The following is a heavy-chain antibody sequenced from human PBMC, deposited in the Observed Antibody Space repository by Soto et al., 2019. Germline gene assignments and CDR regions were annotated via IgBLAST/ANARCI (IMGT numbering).Heavy chain of an antibody. D-gene: IGHD3-10*01. Sequence: EVQLVESGGGLLKPGGSLRLSCAASGFTFSSYSMNWVRQAPGKGLEWVSSTSSQGGYIYYADSVKGRFTISRDNAKNSLYLQMNSLRAEDTAVYYCARGPYGSGSYSYSDYWGQGILVTVSS. CDR3: ARGPYGSGSYSYSDY. CDR1: GFTFSSYS. J-gene: IGHJ4*02. V-gene: IGHV3-21*01. CDR2: TSSQGGYI.